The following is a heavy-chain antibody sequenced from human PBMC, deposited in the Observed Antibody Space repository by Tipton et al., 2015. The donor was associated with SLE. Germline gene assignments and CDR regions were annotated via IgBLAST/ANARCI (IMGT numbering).Heavy chain of an antibody. J-gene: IGHJ4*02. V-gene: IGHV3-7*01. Sequence: SLRLSCAASGFTFRRSWMNWVRQAPGKGPEWVANINEDGSETYYADSVKGRITISRDNAKNSLYLQMNSLRAEDTAVYYCAREGYSSGCFDYWGQGTLVTVSS. CDR3: AREGYSSGCFDY. CDR2: INEDGSET. CDR1: GFTFRRSW. D-gene: IGHD6-19*01.